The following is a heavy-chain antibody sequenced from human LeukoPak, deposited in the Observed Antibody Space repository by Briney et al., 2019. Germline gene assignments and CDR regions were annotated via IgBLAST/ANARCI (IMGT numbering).Heavy chain of an antibody. CDR3: AREEADGLLWFGELLYRRWFDP. Sequence: ASVKVSCKASGYTFTSYYMHWVRQAPGQGLEWMGLINPNSGGTNYAQKFQGRVTMTRDTSISTAYMELSRLRSDDTAVYYCAREEADGLLWFGELLYRRWFDPWGQGTLVTVSS. D-gene: IGHD3-10*01. J-gene: IGHJ5*02. V-gene: IGHV1-2*06. CDR1: GYTFTSYY. CDR2: INPNSGGT.